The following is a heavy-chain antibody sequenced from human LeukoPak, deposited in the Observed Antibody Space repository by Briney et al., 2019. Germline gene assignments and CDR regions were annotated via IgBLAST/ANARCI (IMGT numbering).Heavy chain of an antibody. J-gene: IGHJ4*02. Sequence: PGRSLRLSCAASGYTFTGYYMHWVRQAPGQGLEWMGRINPNSGDTSYAQKFQGRVTMTRDTSISTAYMELSRLRSDDTAVYYCARDKGSSGWYYFDYWGQGTLVTVSS. CDR3: ARDKGSSGWYYFDY. CDR1: GYTFTGYY. D-gene: IGHD6-19*01. CDR2: INPNSGDT. V-gene: IGHV1-2*06.